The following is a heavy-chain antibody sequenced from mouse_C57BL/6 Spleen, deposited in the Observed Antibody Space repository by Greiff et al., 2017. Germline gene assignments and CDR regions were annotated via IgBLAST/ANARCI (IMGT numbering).Heavy chain of an antibody. Sequence: QVQLQQSGAELARPGASVKLSCKASGYTFTSYGISWVKQRTGQGLEWIGEIYPRSGNTYYNEKFKGKATLTADKSSSTAYMELRSLTSEDSAVYFCARTYYDYGGAMDYWGQGTSGTVSS. D-gene: IGHD2-4*01. J-gene: IGHJ4*01. CDR1: GYTFTSYG. V-gene: IGHV1-81*01. CDR2: IYPRSGNT. CDR3: ARTYYDYGGAMDY.